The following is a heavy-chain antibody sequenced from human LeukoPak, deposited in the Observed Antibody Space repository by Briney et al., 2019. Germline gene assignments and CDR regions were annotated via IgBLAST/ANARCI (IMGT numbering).Heavy chain of an antibody. CDR1: GFTFSSYW. D-gene: IGHD5-12*01. V-gene: IGHV3-74*01. Sequence: PGGSLRLSCAASGFTFSSYWMHWVRQAPGKGLVWVSRINSDGSSTSYADSVKGRFTISRDNAKNTLYLQMNNLRAEDTAVYYCARRDVDIVATSLDYWGQGTLVTVSS. CDR2: INSDGSST. CDR3: ARRDVDIVATSLDY. J-gene: IGHJ4*02.